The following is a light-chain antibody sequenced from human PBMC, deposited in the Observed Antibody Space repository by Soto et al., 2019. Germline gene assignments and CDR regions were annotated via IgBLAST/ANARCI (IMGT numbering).Light chain of an antibody. Sequence: QSALTQPASVSGSPGQSITISCTGTSSDVGGYNYVSWYQQHPGKAPKLMIYEVSNRPSGVSNRFSGSKSGNTASLTISGLQADDEADYYCCSYAGNSAFVFGGGTKVTVL. J-gene: IGLJ2*01. CDR2: EVS. CDR3: CSYAGNSAFV. V-gene: IGLV2-14*01. CDR1: SSDVGGYNY.